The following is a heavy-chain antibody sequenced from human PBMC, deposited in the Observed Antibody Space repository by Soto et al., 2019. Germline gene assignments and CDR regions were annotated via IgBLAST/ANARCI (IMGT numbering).Heavy chain of an antibody. D-gene: IGHD3-3*01. V-gene: IGHV4-39*01. CDR3: ASRYYDFSSGYYYHWYFDL. Sequence: QLQLQESGPGLVKPSETLSLTCTVSGGSISSSSYYWGWIRQPPGKGLEWIGSIYYSGSTYYNPSLKSRVTISVDTSKNQFSLKLSSVTAADTAVYYCASRYYDFSSGYYYHWYFDLWGRGTLVTVSS. CDR2: IYYSGST. J-gene: IGHJ2*01. CDR1: GGSISSSSYY.